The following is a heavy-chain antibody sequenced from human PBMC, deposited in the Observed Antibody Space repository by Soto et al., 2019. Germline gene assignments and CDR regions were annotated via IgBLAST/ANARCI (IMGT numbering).Heavy chain of an antibody. D-gene: IGHD2-21*01. CDR3: ARRGAYYQSPDP. Sequence: SETLSLTCSLSGGSFRPNYLSWIRQSPGKGLEWVGYIYFGGTPSYNPSLKSRVTISLETSKNEFSLRLNSVTAAATAVYYCARRGAYYQSPDPWGPGTRVTVSS. CDR2: IYFGGTP. J-gene: IGHJ5*02. CDR1: GGSFRPNY. V-gene: IGHV4-59*08.